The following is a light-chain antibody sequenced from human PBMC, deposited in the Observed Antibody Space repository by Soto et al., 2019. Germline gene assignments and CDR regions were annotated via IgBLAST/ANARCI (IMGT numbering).Light chain of an antibody. CDR3: LQYNSYWT. CDR1: QLVNSW. CDR2: DAT. Sequence: DVQMTQSPSTLSASVGDRVTITCRASQLVNSWLAWYQQQPGRAPKLLIYDATSLESGVPSRFSGSRSGTEFTLSISSLQADDSATYYCLQYNSYWTFGQGTRVEIK. V-gene: IGKV1-5*01. J-gene: IGKJ1*01.